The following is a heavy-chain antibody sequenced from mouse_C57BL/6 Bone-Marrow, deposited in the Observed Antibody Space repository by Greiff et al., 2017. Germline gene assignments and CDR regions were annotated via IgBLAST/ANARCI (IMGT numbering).Heavy chain of an antibody. V-gene: IGHV2-2*01. J-gene: IGHJ4*01. CDR2: IWSGGST. D-gene: IGHD2-13*01. CDR3: ARVGDYEDAMDY. Sequence: QVQLQQSGPGLVQPSQSLSITCTVSGFSLTSYGVHWVRQSPGKGLEWLGVIWSGGSTDYNAAFISRLSISKDNSKSQVFFKMNSLQADDTAIYYCARVGDYEDAMDYWGQGTSVTVSS. CDR1: GFSLTSYG.